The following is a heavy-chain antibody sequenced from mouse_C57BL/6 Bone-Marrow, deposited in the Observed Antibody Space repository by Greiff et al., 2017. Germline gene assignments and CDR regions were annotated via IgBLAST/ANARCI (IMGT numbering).Heavy chain of an antibody. D-gene: IGHD2-3*01. CDR1: GFTFSDYG. CDR3: ARDCYPYYVDY. V-gene: IGHV5-17*01. CDR2: ISSGSSTS. J-gene: IGHJ2*01. Sequence: EVKLMESGGGLVKPGGSLKLSCAASGFTFSDYGMHWVRQAPAKGLEWVAYISSGSSTSYYADTVKGRFTLSRDNAKNTVFLQMTSLRSEDTAMYYCARDCYPYYVDYGGQGTTLTVSS.